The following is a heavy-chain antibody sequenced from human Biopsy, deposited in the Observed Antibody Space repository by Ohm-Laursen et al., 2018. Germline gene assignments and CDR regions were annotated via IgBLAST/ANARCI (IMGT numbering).Heavy chain of an antibody. CDR3: TRAGGGKIYGL. CDR1: GVSINTGGYY. J-gene: IGHJ4*02. V-gene: IGHV4-31*03. CDR2: LHYSGNT. Sequence: SDTLSLTCTVSGVSINTGGYYWTWIRQHPGTGLEWIGYLHYSGNTLYNPSLKSRLTISVDTSRNQFSLKLTSVTAADTALYYCTRAGGGKIYGLWGQGTLVTVSS. D-gene: IGHD3-16*01.